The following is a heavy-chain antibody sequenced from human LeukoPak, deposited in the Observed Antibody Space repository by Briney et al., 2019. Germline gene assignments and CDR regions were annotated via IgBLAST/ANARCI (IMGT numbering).Heavy chain of an antibody. V-gene: IGHV3-53*01. CDR3: ARVYCSGGSCYRGPDAFDI. CDR2: IYSGGST. Sequence: GGSLRLSCAASGFTVSSNYMSWVRQAPGKGLEWVSVIYSGGSTYYADSVKGRFTISRDNSKNTLYLQMNSLRAEDTAVYYCARVYCSGGSCYRGPDAFDIWGQGTMVTVSS. J-gene: IGHJ3*02. CDR1: GFTVSSNY. D-gene: IGHD2-15*01.